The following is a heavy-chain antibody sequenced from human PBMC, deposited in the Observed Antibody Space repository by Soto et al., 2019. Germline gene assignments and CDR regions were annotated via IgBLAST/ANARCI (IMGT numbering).Heavy chain of an antibody. V-gene: IGHV1-69*13. CDR2: IIPIFGTA. Sequence: SVKVSCKASGGTFSSYAISWVRQAPGQGLEWMGGIIPIFGTANYAQKFQGRVTITADESTSTGYMELSSLRSEDTAVYYCARDLRIQLWPAQRYYYGMDVWGQGTTVTVSS. CDR3: ARDLRIQLWPAQRYYYGMDV. D-gene: IGHD5-18*01. CDR1: GGTFSSYA. J-gene: IGHJ6*02.